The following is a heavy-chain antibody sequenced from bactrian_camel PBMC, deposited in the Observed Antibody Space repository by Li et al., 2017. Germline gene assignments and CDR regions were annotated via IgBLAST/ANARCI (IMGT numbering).Heavy chain of an antibody. CDR2: IDGDGST. V-gene: IGHV3S1*01. J-gene: IGHJ4*01. Sequence: HVQLVESGGGAVQTGGSLKLSCVVSGATWTTNCIGWIRQVVGKEREGVAAIDGDGSTKYADSVRGRFTISKANAKNTLDLQLNSLKTEDTAMYYCVRGRGSGSRVKWTYDYWGQGTQVTVS. CDR1: GATWTTNC. CDR3: VRGRGSGSRVKWTYDY. D-gene: IGHD2*01.